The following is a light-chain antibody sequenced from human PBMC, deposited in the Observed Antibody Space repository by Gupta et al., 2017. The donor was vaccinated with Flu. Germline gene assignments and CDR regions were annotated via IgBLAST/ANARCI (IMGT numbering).Light chain of an antibody. CDR3: SSYTSSNSLE. Sequence: QSPLTLPASVSVSPVQSITISCTGTSSDVGSYNYVSWYQHHPGKAPKLMIYEVSNRPSGVSNRFSGSKSGNTASLTISGLQAEDEADYYCSSYTSSNSLEFGGGTKLTVL. J-gene: IGLJ3*02. CDR2: EVS. V-gene: IGLV2-14*01. CDR1: SSDVGSYNY.